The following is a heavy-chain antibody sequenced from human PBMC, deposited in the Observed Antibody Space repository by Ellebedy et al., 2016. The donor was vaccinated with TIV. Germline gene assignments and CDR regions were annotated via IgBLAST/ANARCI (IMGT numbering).Heavy chain of an antibody. CDR3: ARDNRVGNAFDI. D-gene: IGHD1-26*01. CDR1: GYTFTSYG. J-gene: IGHJ3*02. CDR2: ISAYNGNT. Sequence: ASVKVSCXASGYTFTSYGISWVRQAPGQGLEWMGWISAYNGNTNYAQKLQGRVTMTTDTSTSTAYMELRSLRSDDTAVYYCARDNRVGNAFDIWGQGTMVTVSS. V-gene: IGHV1-18*01.